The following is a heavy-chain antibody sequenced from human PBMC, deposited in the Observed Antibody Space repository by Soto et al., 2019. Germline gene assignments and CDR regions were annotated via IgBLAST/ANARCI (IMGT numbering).Heavy chain of an antibody. D-gene: IGHD6-19*01. CDR3: ARSMEYSSGWYFDY. CDR1: GGSISSYY. Sequence: SETLSLTCTVSGGSISSYYWSWIRQPPGKGLEWIGYIYYSGSTNYNPSLKSRVTISVDTSKNQISLKLSSVTAADTAVYYCARSMEYSSGWYFDYWGQGTLVTVSS. V-gene: IGHV4-59*08. J-gene: IGHJ4*02. CDR2: IYYSGST.